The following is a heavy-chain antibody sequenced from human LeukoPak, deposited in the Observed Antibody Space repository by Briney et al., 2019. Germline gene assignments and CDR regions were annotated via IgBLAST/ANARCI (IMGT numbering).Heavy chain of an antibody. J-gene: IGHJ4*02. CDR3: ARAFYDFAYYFDY. Sequence: PSETLSLTCTVSGGSISSSSYYWGWIRQPPGKGLEWIGSIYYSGSTYYNPSLKSRVTISVDTSKNQFSLKLSSVTAADTAVYYCARAFYDFAYYFDYWGQGTLVTVSS. V-gene: IGHV4-39*01. CDR2: IYYSGST. CDR1: GGSISSSSYY. D-gene: IGHD3-3*01.